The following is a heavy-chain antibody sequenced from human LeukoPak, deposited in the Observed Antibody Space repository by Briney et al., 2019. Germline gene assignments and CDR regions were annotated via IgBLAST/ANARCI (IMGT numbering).Heavy chain of an antibody. V-gene: IGHV3-9*01. J-gene: IGHJ3*02. Sequence: GGSLRLSCAASGFTFDDYAMHWVRQAPGKGLEWVSGIGWNSGSIGYADSVKGRFTISRGNAKNSLYLQMNSLRAEDTALYYCSTRLTGDAFDIWGQGTMVTVSS. CDR1: GFTFDDYA. CDR2: IGWNSGSI. CDR3: STRLTGDAFDI. D-gene: IGHD7-27*01.